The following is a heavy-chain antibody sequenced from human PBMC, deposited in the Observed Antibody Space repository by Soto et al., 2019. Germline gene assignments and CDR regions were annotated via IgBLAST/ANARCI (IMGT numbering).Heavy chain of an antibody. D-gene: IGHD3-22*01. CDR3: AKVATMIVVVSKNYFDY. Sequence: GGSLRLSCAASGFTFSSYAMSWVRQAPGKGLEWVSAISGSGGSTYYADSVKGRFTISRDNSKNTLYLQMNSLRAEDTAVYYCAKVATMIVVVSKNYFDYWGQGTLVTV. V-gene: IGHV3-23*01. J-gene: IGHJ4*02. CDR2: ISGSGGST. CDR1: GFTFSSYA.